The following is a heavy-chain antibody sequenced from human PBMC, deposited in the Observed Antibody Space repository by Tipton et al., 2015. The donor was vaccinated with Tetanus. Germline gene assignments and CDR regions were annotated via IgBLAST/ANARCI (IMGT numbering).Heavy chain of an antibody. CDR2: IYYSGST. J-gene: IGHJ6*02. CDR3: ARGKEWMAAYVLIRYGGMDV. V-gene: IGHV4-59*04. Sequence: TLSLTCTVSGGSISSYYWSWIRQPPGKGLEWIGYIYYSGSTYYNPSLKSRVTISVDTSKNQFSLKLSSVTAADTAVYYCARGKEWMAAYVLIRYGGMDVWGQGTTVTVSS. CDR1: GGSISSYY. D-gene: IGHD3-16*01.